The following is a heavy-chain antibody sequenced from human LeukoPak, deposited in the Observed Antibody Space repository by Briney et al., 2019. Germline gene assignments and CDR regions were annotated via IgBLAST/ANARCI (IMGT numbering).Heavy chain of an antibody. CDR3: ARPYSSGYYYPAY. J-gene: IGHJ4*02. D-gene: IGHD3-22*01. V-gene: IGHV3-48*02. Sequence: GGSLRLSCAASGFTFSSYSMNWVRQAPGKGLEWASYISSSSRTIYYADSVKGRFTISRDNATNSLYLQMNSLRDEDTAVYYCARPYSSGYYYPAYWGQGTLVTVSS. CDR2: ISSSSRTI. CDR1: GFTFSSYS.